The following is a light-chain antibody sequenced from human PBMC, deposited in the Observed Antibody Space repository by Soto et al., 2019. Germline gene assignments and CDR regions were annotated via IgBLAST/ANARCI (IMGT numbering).Light chain of an antibody. CDR3: QVWDSSSDPVV. V-gene: IGLV3-21*04. CDR1: NIGSKS. J-gene: IGLJ2*01. CDR2: YDS. Sequence: SYELTQPPSVSVAPGKTARITCGGNNIGSKSVHWYQQKPGQATVLVIYYDSDRPSGIPERFSGSNSGNTATLTISRVEAGDEADYYCQVWDSSSDPVVFGGGTKVTVL.